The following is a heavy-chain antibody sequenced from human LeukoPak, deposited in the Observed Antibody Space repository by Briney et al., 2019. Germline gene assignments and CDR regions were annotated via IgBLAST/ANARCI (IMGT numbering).Heavy chain of an antibody. CDR2: IHRSGSP. V-gene: IGHV4-4*02. CDR3: AREILGGFNPGAY. CDR1: LXSTTSNF. D-gene: IGHD1-14*01. Sequence: SETLSLTCTVSLXSTTSNFWSWVRQPPGKGLEWTGEIHRSGSPNYNPSLQSRVTISIDRSRNQIVLELSSVTAADTAVYYCAREILGGFNPGAYWGQGTLVTVSS. J-gene: IGHJ4*02.